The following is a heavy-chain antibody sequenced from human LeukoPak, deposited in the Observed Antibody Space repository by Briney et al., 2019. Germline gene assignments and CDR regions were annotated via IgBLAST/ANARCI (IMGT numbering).Heavy chain of an antibody. V-gene: IGHV4-59*01. CDR1: GGSISSYY. CDR3: ARDLRDGYNSLGY. Sequence: KASETLSLTCTVSGGSISSYYWSWIRQPPGKGLEWIGYMYYSGSTKYNPSLKSRVTISVDTSKNQFSLNLNSVTAADTAVYYCARDLRDGYNSLGYWGQGTLVTVSS. CDR2: MYYSGST. J-gene: IGHJ4*02. D-gene: IGHD5-24*01.